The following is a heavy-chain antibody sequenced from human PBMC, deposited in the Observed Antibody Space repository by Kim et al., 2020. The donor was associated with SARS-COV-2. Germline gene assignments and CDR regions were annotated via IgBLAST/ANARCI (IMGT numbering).Heavy chain of an antibody. Sequence: SQTLSLTCTLSGASFSDYSWTWIRQPPGKGLEWVGSVYHSGRTSYNSSLKSRVTISLDTSKNQISLKLISVTPADSAIYYCARDRVIHPKVELRKNYYYY. CDR2: VYHSGRT. D-gene: IGHD1-7*01. CDR3: ARDRVIHPKVELRKNYYYY. V-gene: IGHV4-59*01. CDR1: GASFSDYS. J-gene: IGHJ6*01.